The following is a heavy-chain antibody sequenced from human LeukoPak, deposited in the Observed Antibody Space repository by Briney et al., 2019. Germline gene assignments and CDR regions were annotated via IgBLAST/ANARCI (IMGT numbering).Heavy chain of an antibody. D-gene: IGHD2-21*02. Sequence: SETLSLTCAVYGGSFSGYYWSWIRQPPGKGLEWIGEINHSGSTNYNPSLKSRVTISVDTSKNQFSLKLSSVTAADTAVYYCARGKGDSQPYYFDYWGQGTLVTVSS. CDR3: ARGKGDSQPYYFDY. CDR2: INHSGST. V-gene: IGHV4-34*01. J-gene: IGHJ4*02. CDR1: GGSFSGYY.